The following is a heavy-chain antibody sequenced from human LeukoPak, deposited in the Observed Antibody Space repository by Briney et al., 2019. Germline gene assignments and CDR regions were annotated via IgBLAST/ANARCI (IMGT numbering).Heavy chain of an antibody. Sequence: SETLSLTCSVSGDSISSEDYWWGWIRQPPGKGLEWDGSIFYSGSTYYNGSLKRRLTISVDTSKNQFSLKLSSVTDADTAVYFYARQRGHSRWAFDIWGQGRMVTVSS. D-gene: IGHD1-26*01. J-gene: IGHJ3*02. V-gene: IGHV4-39*01. CDR2: IFYSGST. CDR3: ARQRGHSRWAFDI. CDR1: GDSISSEDYW.